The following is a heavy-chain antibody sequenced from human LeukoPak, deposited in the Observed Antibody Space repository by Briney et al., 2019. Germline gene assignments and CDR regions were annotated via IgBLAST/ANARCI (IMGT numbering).Heavy chain of an antibody. J-gene: IGHJ6*02. D-gene: IGHD3-3*01. CDR3: ARDFGQSDGMDV. CDR1: GLTFSSYA. Sequence: RGCLRLSSAASGLTFSSYAMDWVRQAPRERGEWTSYISSGSSSIYYADSVKGRFTISRDNAKHSLYLQMSRLRAEDTAGYYCARDFGQSDGMDVWGQGTTVTVSS. V-gene: IGHV3-48*04. CDR2: ISSGSSSI.